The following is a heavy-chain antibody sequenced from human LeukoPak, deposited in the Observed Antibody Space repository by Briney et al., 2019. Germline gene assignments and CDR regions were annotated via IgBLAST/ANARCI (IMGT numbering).Heavy chain of an antibody. V-gene: IGHV3-23*01. CDR3: AKAPVTTCRGAFCYPLDY. D-gene: IGHD2-15*01. J-gene: IGHJ4*02. Sequence: LAGGSLRLSCAASGFTLSSYAMSWVRQAPGKGLEWVSAISDTGNTYHADSVKGRFTISRDSSKNTLFLQMNRLRPEDAAVYYCAKAPVTTCRGAFCYPLDYWGLGTLVTVSS. CDR2: ISDTGNT. CDR1: GFTLSSYA.